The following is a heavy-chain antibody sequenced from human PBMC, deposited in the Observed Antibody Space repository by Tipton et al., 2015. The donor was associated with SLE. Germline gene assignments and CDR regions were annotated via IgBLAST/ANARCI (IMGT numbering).Heavy chain of an antibody. CDR1: GGSISSGSYY. D-gene: IGHD2-8*01. CDR3: ARDVGYCTNGVCPPSDY. CDR2: IYTSGST. V-gene: IGHV4-61*02. Sequence: TLSLTCTVSGGSISSGSYYWSWIRQPAGKGLEWIGRIYTSGSTNYNPSLKSRVTISVDTSKNQFSLKLSSVTAADTAVYYCARDVGYCTNGVCPPSDYWGQGTLVTVSS. J-gene: IGHJ4*02.